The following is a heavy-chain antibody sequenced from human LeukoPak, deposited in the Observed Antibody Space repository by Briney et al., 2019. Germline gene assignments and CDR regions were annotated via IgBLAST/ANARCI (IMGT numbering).Heavy chain of an antibody. CDR1: GFTFSSYS. Sequence: PGGSLRLSCAASGFTFSSYSMNWARQAPGKGLEWVSSISSSSSYVYYADSVKGRFTISRDNAKNSLYLQMNSLRAEDTAVYYCAREHREYQLLFGYWGQGTQVTVSS. J-gene: IGHJ4*02. V-gene: IGHV3-21*01. CDR2: ISSSSSYV. CDR3: AREHREYQLLFGY. D-gene: IGHD2-2*01.